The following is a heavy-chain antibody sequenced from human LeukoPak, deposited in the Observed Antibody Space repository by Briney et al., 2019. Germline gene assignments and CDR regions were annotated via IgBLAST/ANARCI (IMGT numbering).Heavy chain of an antibody. CDR3: VRRNDHGDYGYRVVGQPFDL. CDR1: GYSFSTYW. D-gene: IGHD4-17*01. Sequence: GESLKISCKGSGYSFSTYWIGWVRQMPGKGLECMGIIYPDASDTRYSPSFLGRVTMSVDKSINTAYLQWRSLKASDTAMYYCVRRNDHGDYGYRVVGQPFDLWGQGTLVTVSS. CDR2: IYPDASDT. J-gene: IGHJ4*02. V-gene: IGHV5-51*01.